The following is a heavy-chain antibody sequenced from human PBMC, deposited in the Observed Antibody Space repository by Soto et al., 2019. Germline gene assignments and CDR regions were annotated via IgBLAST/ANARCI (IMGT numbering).Heavy chain of an antibody. CDR1: GASIFSGAFY. D-gene: IGHD6-19*01. V-gene: IGHV4-30-4*01. J-gene: IGHJ6*02. CDR2: TDSSGST. Sequence: QVQLQESGPGLVTPSQTLSLTCTVSGASIFSGAFYWTWIRQPPGEGLEWIGYTDSSGSTYYNPSLMNRVTISIDTSKNQFSRKLRSVTAADTAVYYCVRDHQWLLMDVWGQGTTVTVSS. CDR3: VRDHQWLLMDV.